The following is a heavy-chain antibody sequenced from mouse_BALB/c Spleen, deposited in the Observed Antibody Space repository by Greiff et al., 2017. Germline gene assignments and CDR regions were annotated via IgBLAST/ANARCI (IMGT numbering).Heavy chain of an antibody. CDR2: IDPENGDT. D-gene: IGHD2-2*01. J-gene: IGHJ3*01. CDR3: NEGYDEGFAY. CDR1: GFNIKDYY. V-gene: IGHV14-4*02. Sequence: EVQVVESGAELVRSGASVKLSCTASGFNIKDYYMHWVKQRPEQGLEWIGWIDPENGDTEYAPKFQGKATMTADTSSNTAYLQLSSLTSEDTAVYYCNEGYDEGFAYWGQGTLVTVSA.